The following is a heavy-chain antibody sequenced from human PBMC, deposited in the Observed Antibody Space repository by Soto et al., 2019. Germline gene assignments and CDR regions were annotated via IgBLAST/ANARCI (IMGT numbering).Heavy chain of an antibody. Sequence: PSETLSLTCTVSGGSISSYYWSWIRQPPGKGLEWIGYIYYSGSTNYNPSLKSRVTISVDTSKNQFSLKLSSVTAADTAVYYCARYRAEYCSSTSCYIYYGMYVWGQGTTVTVSS. J-gene: IGHJ6*02. CDR1: GGSISSYY. D-gene: IGHD2-2*02. CDR3: ARYRAEYCSSTSCYIYYGMYV. V-gene: IGHV4-59*01. CDR2: IYYSGST.